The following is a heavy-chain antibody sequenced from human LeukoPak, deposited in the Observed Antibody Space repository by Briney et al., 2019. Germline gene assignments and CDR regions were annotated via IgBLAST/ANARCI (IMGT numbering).Heavy chain of an antibody. D-gene: IGHD3-10*01. V-gene: IGHV3-30-3*01. J-gene: IGHJ5*02. CDR3: ARDVNGGLLWFGELSDWFAP. Sequence: GGSLRLSCAASGFTFSSYAMRWVRQAPGKGLEWVAVISYDGTNKYYADSVKGRFTISRDDSKNTLYLQMNSLRAEDTAVYYCARDVNGGLLWFGELSDWFAPWGQGTLVTVSS. CDR1: GFTFSSYA. CDR2: ISYDGTNK.